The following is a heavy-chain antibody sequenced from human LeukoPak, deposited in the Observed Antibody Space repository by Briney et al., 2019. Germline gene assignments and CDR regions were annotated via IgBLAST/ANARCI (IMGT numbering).Heavy chain of an antibody. CDR1: GGSFTNYY. J-gene: IGHJ4*02. Sequence: PSETLSLTCTVSGGSFTNYYWSWIRQPPGKGLEWIGHIYSSGSTNYNPSLKSRVTISVDTSKNQFSLKLSSMTAADTAVYYCARGQLYHDSTGYSYWGQGTLVTVSS. D-gene: IGHD3-22*01. V-gene: IGHV4-59*08. CDR2: IYSSGST. CDR3: ARGQLYHDSTGYSY.